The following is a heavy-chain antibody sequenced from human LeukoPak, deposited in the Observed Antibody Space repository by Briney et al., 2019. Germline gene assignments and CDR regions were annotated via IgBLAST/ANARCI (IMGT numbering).Heavy chain of an antibody. J-gene: IGHJ4*02. D-gene: IGHD5-18*01. V-gene: IGHV1-18*01. CDR1: GYTFTTYG. CDR2: ISAYDGNT. Sequence: ASVKVSCKASGYTFTTYGITWVRQAPGQGLEWMGWISAYDGNTDYAQNLQGRVTMTTDTSTSTAYMELRSLRSDDTAVYYCARAVRGYSYAYLPYWGQGTLVTVSS. CDR3: ARAVRGYSYAYLPY.